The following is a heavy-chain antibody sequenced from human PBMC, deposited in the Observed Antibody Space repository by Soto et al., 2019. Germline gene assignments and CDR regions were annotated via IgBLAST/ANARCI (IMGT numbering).Heavy chain of an antibody. CDR1: GFTFSSYA. Sequence: EVQLLESGGGLVQPGGSLRLSCAASGFTFSSYAMSWVRQAPGKGLEWVSAISGSGGSTYYADSVKGRFTISRDNSKNTLYLQMNSLRADDTAVYYCAKIGLVRRDYYYYGMDVWGQGTTVTVSS. CDR2: ISGSGGST. CDR3: AKIGLVRRDYYYYGMDV. D-gene: IGHD6-13*01. V-gene: IGHV3-23*01. J-gene: IGHJ6*02.